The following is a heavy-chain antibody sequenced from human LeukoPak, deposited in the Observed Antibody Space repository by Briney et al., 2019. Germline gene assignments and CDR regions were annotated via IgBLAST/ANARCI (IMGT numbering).Heavy chain of an antibody. CDR1: GFTFSSYE. D-gene: IGHD2-2*01. CDR3: ARNGTVVVPAAIIFDY. Sequence: PGGSLRLSCAASGFTFSSYEMNWVRQAPGKGLEWVSYISSSGSTIYYADSVKGRFTISRDNAKNSLYLQMNSLRAEDTAVYYCARNGTVVVPAAIIFDYWGQGTLVTVSS. CDR2: ISSSGSTI. V-gene: IGHV3-48*03. J-gene: IGHJ4*02.